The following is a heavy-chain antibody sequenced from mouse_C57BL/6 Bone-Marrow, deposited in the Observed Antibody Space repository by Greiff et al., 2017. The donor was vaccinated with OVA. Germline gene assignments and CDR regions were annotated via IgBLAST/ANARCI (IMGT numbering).Heavy chain of an antibody. D-gene: IGHD2-4*01. CDR3: ARCGLRPFAD. V-gene: IGHV1-4*01. Sequence: QVQLQQSGAELARPGASVKLSCNASGYTFTSYTMHWVKQRPGQGLEWIGYISPSSGYPKSNQKFTVKATLTEDKSSSTAYMQRRSLTSDDSAVYYCARCGLRPFADWGKGTLVTVSA. CDR1: GYTFTSYT. J-gene: IGHJ3*01. CDR2: ISPSSGYP.